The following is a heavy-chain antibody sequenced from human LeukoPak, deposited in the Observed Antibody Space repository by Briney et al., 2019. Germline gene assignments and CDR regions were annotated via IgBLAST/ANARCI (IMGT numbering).Heavy chain of an antibody. CDR2: IYSGGST. CDR1: GFTFTSFA. Sequence: GGSLRLSCAASGFTFTSFAIHWVRQAPGKGLEWVSVIYSGGSTYYADSVKGRFTISRDNSKNTLYLQMNSLRAEDTAVYYCATSSDDWGQGTLVTVSS. J-gene: IGHJ4*02. CDR3: ATSSDD. V-gene: IGHV3-53*01. D-gene: IGHD2-2*01.